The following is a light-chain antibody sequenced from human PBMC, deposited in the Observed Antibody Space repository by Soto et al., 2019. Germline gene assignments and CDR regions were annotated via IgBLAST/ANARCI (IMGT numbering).Light chain of an antibody. J-gene: IGLJ3*02. CDR1: SSNIGSNT. CDR2: SNN. CDR3: GPWDDSLNGWV. V-gene: IGLV1-44*01. Sequence: QSVLTQPPSASGTPGQRVTISCSGSSSNIGSNTVNWYQQLPGTAPKLLIYSNNQRPSGVPDRFSGSKSGTSAYLAISDLQSDDEAVYYFGPWDDSLNGWVFGGGTKLTVL.